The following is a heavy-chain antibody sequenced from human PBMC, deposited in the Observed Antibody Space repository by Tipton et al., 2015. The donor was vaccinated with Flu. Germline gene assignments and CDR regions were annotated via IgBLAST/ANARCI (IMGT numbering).Heavy chain of an antibody. CDR2: INHSGST. V-gene: IGHV4-34*01. J-gene: IGHJ5*02. Sequence: LRLSCAVYGGSFSGYYWSWIRQPPGKGLEWIGEINHSGSTNYNPSLKSRVTISVDTSKNQFSLKLSSVTAADTAVYYCARGPGSIVGATGGWFDPWGQGTLVTVSS. D-gene: IGHD1-26*01. CDR1: GGSFSGYY. CDR3: ARGPGSIVGATGGWFDP.